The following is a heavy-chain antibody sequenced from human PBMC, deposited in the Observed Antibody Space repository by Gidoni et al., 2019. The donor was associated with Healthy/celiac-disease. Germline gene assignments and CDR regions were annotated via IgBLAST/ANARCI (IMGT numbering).Heavy chain of an antibody. CDR2: ISSSSSYI. D-gene: IGHD1-26*01. Sequence: EVQLVESGGGLVKPGGSLRLSCSASGFTFSSYRMNWVRQAPGKGLEWVSSISSSSSYIYYADSVKGRFTISRDNAKNSLYLQMNSLRAEDTAVYYCARDPSGSYYHYYYGMDVWGQGTTVTVSS. CDR3: ARDPSGSYYHYYYGMDV. CDR1: GFTFSSYR. V-gene: IGHV3-21*01. J-gene: IGHJ6*02.